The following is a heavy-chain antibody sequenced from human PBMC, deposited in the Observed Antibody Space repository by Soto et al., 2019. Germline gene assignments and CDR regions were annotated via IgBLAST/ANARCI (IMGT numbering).Heavy chain of an antibody. CDR1: GGSISSGGYS. CDR3: ASARQYYYDSSGYSAEYFQH. Sequence: SETLSLTCAVSGGSISSGGYSWSWIRQPPGKGLEWIGYIYHSGSTYYNPSLKSRVTISVDRSKNQFSLKLSSVTAAATAVYYCASARQYYYDSSGYSAEYFQHWGQGTLVTVSS. V-gene: IGHV4-30-2*01. J-gene: IGHJ1*01. D-gene: IGHD3-22*01. CDR2: IYHSGST.